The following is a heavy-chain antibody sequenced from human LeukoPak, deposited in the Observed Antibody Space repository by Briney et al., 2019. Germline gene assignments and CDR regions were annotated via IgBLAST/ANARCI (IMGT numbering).Heavy chain of an antibody. CDR2: IYPGDSDT. V-gene: IGHV5-51*01. Sequence: GESLKISCKGSGHSFTSYWIGWVRQMPGKGLEWMGIIYPGDSDTRYSPSFQGQVTISADKSISTAYLQWSSLKASDTAMYYCARLGAYCGGDCYSNYNWFDPWGQGTLVTVSS. CDR1: GHSFTSYW. J-gene: IGHJ5*02. CDR3: ARLGAYCGGDCYSNYNWFDP. D-gene: IGHD2-21*02.